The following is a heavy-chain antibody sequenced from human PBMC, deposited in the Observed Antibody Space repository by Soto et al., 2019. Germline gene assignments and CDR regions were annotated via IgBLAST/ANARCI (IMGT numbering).Heavy chain of an antibody. CDR1: GGSISSYY. CDR2: IYYSGST. CDR3: ARDNGGSNYPPNSYYYGMDV. Sequence: SETLSLTCTVSGGSISSYYWSWIRQPPGKGLEWIGYIYYSGSTNYNPSLKSRVTISVDTSKNQFSLKLSSVTAADTAVYYCARDNGGSNYPPNSYYYGMDVWGQGTTVTVSS. D-gene: IGHD4-4*01. V-gene: IGHV4-59*01. J-gene: IGHJ6*02.